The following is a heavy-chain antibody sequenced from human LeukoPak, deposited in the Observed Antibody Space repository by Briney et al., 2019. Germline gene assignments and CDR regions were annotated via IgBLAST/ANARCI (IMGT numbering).Heavy chain of an antibody. J-gene: IGHJ4*02. CDR3: ARGDRDY. CDR2: IIPIFGIP. Sequence: SVKVSCKASGGIFSNYAISWVRQAPGQGLEWMGGIIPIFGIPNYAQKFQGRVTITTDESTSTAFMELTSLRSEDTAVYYCARGDRDYWGQGTLVTVSS. CDR1: GGIFSNYA. V-gene: IGHV1-69*05.